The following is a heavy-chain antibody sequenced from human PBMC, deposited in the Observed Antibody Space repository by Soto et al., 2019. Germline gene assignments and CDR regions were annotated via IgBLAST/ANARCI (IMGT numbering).Heavy chain of an antibody. CDR2: INPNGGNT. CDR3: GRDTAGLDY. V-gene: IGHV1-46*01. Sequence: QVQLVQSGAEVQKPGASVKVSCQASGYTFASNSIHWVRQAPGQGLECMGVINPNGGNTRYAQRFQDRLTMTTDTPTHPVYLDLSSLSSDDTAVYYCGRDTAGLDYWVQGTLVTVSS. J-gene: IGHJ4*02. CDR1: GYTFASNS.